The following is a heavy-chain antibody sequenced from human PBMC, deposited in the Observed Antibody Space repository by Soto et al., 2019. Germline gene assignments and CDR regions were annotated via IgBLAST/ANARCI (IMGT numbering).Heavy chain of an antibody. CDR3: VRDHAQVVVGTGFDC. J-gene: IGHJ4*02. Sequence: QVQLQESGPGLVKPSETLSLICTVSGGSVTNYYWGWVRQPAGKGLEWIGRIFADGSTTYNPSLMGRVTLSVDTSRNQLSLELTSMTAADTAVYYCVRDHAQVVVGTGFDCWGQGAPVTVSS. V-gene: IGHV4-4*07. CDR1: GGSVTNYY. D-gene: IGHD2-15*01. CDR2: IFADGST.